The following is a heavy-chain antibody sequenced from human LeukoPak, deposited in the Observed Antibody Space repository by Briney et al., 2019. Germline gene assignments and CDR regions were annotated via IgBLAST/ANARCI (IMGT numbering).Heavy chain of an antibody. CDR3: ARDVWTYYDILTGYYNARYEAYYMDV. J-gene: IGHJ6*03. CDR1: GFTFSSYW. V-gene: IGHV3-7*01. CDR2: IKQDGGAK. Sequence: GGSLRLSCAASGFTFSSYWMSWVRQAPGKGLEWVANIKQDGGAKYYVDSVKGRFTISRDNAKNSLYLQMNSLRAEDTAVYYCARDVWTYYDILTGYYNARYEAYYMDVWGKGTTVTISS. D-gene: IGHD3-9*01.